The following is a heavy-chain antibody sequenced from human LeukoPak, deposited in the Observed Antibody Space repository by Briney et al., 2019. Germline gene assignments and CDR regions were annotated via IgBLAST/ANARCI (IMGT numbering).Heavy chain of an antibody. Sequence: GGSLRLSCAASGFTFSSYWMHWVRQAPGKGLVWVSCINSDGSSTSYADSVKGRFTISRDNAKNTLYLQMNSLRAEDTAVYYCARDIYYYYYYMDVWGKGTTVTVSS. J-gene: IGHJ6*03. CDR2: INSDGSST. CDR3: ARDIYYYYYYMDV. V-gene: IGHV3-74*01. CDR1: GFTFSSYW.